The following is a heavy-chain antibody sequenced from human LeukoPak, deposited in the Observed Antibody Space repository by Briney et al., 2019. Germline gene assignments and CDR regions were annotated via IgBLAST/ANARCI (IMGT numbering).Heavy chain of an antibody. CDR2: ISAYNGNT. J-gene: IGHJ5*02. Sequence: GASVKVSCKASGYTFTSYGVSWVRQAPGQGLEWMGWISAYNGNTNYAQKLQGRVTMTTDTSTSTAYMELRSLRSDDTAVYYCARDPQGSDDVVVPAAIRGFDPWGQGTLVTVSS. V-gene: IGHV1-18*01. D-gene: IGHD2-2*01. CDR1: GYTFTSYG. CDR3: ARDPQGSDDVVVPAAIRGFDP.